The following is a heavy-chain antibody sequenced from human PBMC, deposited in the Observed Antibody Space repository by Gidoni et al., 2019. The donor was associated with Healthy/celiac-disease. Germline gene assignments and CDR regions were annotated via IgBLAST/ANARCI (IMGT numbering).Heavy chain of an antibody. J-gene: IGHJ4*02. CDR2: IKSKTEGGTT. CDR1: GFTFSNAW. V-gene: IGHV3-15*01. CDR3: TTAGWELPLIDY. Sequence: EVQLVESGGGLVKPGGSLRLSCAASGFTFSNAWMRWVRQAPGKGLEWVGRIKSKTEGGTTDYAAPVKGRFTISRDDSKNTLYLQMNSLKTEDTAVYYCTTAGWELPLIDYWGQGTLVTVSS. D-gene: IGHD1-26*01.